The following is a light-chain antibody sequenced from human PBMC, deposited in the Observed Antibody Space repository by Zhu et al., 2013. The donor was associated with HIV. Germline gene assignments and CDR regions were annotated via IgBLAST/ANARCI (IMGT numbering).Light chain of an antibody. J-gene: IGKJ1*01. CDR1: QTVYSNY. V-gene: IGKV3D-20*01. CDR2: DAS. CDR3: QQYGGSPWT. Sequence: PGERATLSCGASQTVYSNYLAWYQLRPGLAPRLVIYDASRRATGIPDRFSGSGSGTDFALTISRLEPEDFAVYYCQQYGGSPWTFGQGTRVEI.